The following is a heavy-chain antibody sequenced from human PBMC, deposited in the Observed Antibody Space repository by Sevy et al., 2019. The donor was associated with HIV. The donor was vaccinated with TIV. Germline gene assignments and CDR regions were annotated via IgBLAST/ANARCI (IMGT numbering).Heavy chain of an antibody. V-gene: IGHV3-23*01. J-gene: IGHJ6*02. CDR1: GFIFSNYP. CDR3: AKRYCSTITCYDDDFWNPYYFYGLDV. Sequence: GGSLRLSCAASGFIFSNYPMSWVRHSPGKGLEWVSDISAGGTTTYYADSVEGRFTISRDNSKNTVSLQMNSLGVEDTAIYYCAKRYCSTITCYDDDFWNPYYFYGLDVWGQGISVTVS. CDR2: ISAGGTTT. D-gene: IGHD2-2*01.